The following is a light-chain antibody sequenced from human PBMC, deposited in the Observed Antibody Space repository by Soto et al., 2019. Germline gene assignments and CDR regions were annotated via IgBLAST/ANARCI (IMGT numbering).Light chain of an antibody. Sequence: EIVLTQSPGTLSLSPGERATLSCRASQSVSSSYLAWYQQKPGQAPRLLIYGASSRATGIPDRFSGSGSGTDFTLTISRLEPDDCAVYYCQQYGSSVTFGPGTKVDIK. J-gene: IGKJ3*01. CDR1: QSVSSSY. V-gene: IGKV3-20*01. CDR3: QQYGSSVT. CDR2: GAS.